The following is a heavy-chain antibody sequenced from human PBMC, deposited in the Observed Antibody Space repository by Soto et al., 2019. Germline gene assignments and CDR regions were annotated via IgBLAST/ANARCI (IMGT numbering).Heavy chain of an antibody. CDR2: IWYDGSNK. D-gene: IGHD2-15*01. CDR1: GVTFSNYG. J-gene: IGHJ4*02. Sequence: QVQLVESGGGVVQPGRSLRLSCAASGVTFSNYGMHWVRQAPGKGQELVAVIWYDGSNKYYADSVTGRFTISRDNSKNTLYLDMNSVRGADTAVYYCVRSYCSGGSCYPYYFDYWGKGTLVTVSS. V-gene: IGHV3-33*01. CDR3: VRSYCSGGSCYPYYFDY.